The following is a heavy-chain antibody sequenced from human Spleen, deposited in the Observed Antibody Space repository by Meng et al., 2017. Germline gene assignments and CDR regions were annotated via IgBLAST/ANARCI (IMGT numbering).Heavy chain of an antibody. CDR1: GFTFDDYA. V-gene: IGHV3-9*03. CDR3: AKSYGDYSMGGLYYGMDV. Sequence: SLKISCAASGFTFDDYAMHWVRQAPGKGLEWVSGISWNSGSIGYADSVKGRFTISRDNAKNSLYLQMNSLRAEDMALYYCAKSYGDYSMGGLYYGMDVWGQGTTVTVSS. CDR2: ISWNSGSI. J-gene: IGHJ6*02. D-gene: IGHD4-17*01.